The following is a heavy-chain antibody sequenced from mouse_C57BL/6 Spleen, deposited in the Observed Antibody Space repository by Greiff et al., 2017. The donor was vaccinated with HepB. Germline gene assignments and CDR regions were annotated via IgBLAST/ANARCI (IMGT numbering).Heavy chain of an antibody. CDR2: IRSKSNNYAT. Sequence: EVMLVESGGGLVQPKGSLKLSCAASGFSFNTYAMNWVRQAPGKGLEWVARIRSKSNNYATYYTDSVKDRFTISRDDSESMLYLQMNNLKTEDTAMYYCVRPRYDYDPFAYWGQGTLVTVSA. D-gene: IGHD2-4*01. J-gene: IGHJ3*01. V-gene: IGHV10-1*01. CDR3: VRPRYDYDPFAY. CDR1: GFSFNTYA.